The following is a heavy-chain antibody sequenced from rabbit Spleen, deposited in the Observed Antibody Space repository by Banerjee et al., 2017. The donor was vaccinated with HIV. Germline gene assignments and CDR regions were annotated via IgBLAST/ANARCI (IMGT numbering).Heavy chain of an antibody. CDR1: GFSFSSND. J-gene: IGHJ4*01. CDR3: ARVADGGVWDL. V-gene: IGHV1S40*01. CDR2: IYSSGSGST. D-gene: IGHD2-1*01. Sequence: QSLEESGGDLVKPGASLTLTCTASGFSFSSNDMCWVRQAPGKGLEWIARIYSSGSGSTYYASWAKGRFTISKASSTTVTLQMTSLTAADTATYFCARVADGGVWDLWGPGTLVTVS.